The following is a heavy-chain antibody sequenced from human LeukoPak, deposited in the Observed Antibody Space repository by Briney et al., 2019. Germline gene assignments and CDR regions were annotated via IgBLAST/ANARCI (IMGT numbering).Heavy chain of an antibody. CDR2: IGTSSSTI. D-gene: IGHD4-23*01. CDR3: ARHDYGGNSGDY. J-gene: IGHJ4*02. V-gene: IGHV3-48*02. CDR1: GFTVSSNY. Sequence: PGGSLRLSCAASGFTVSSNYMSWVRQAPGKGLEWVSYIGTSSSTIYYADSVKGRFTISRDSAKNSLYLQMNSLRDVDTAVYYCARHDYGGNSGDYWGQGTLVTVSS.